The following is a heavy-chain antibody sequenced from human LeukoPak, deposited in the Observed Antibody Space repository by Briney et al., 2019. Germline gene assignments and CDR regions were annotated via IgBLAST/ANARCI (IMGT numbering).Heavy chain of an antibody. CDR3: AKDKWELDALDI. V-gene: IGHV3-30*02. CDR2: IRSDGTNK. D-gene: IGHD1-26*01. Sequence: GGSLRLSCAAFGFTFSSYGMHWVRQAPGKGLEWVAFIRSDGTNKYYADSVKGRFTISRDNSKNTLYLQMNSLRAEDTAVFYCAKDKWELDALDIWGQGTMVTVSS. J-gene: IGHJ3*02. CDR1: GFTFSSYG.